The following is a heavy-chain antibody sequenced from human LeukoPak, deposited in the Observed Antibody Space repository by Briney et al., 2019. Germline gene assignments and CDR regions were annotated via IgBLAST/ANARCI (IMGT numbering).Heavy chain of an antibody. J-gene: IGHJ4*02. Sequence: GGSLRLSCAASGFTFSSYGMHWVRQAPGKGLEWVAFIRYDGSNKYYADSVKGRFTISRDNSKNTLYLQMNSLRAEDTAVYYCARVEDWELPYFDYWGQGTLVTVSS. D-gene: IGHD1-26*01. CDR2: IRYDGSNK. CDR1: GFTFSSYG. V-gene: IGHV3-30*02. CDR3: ARVEDWELPYFDY.